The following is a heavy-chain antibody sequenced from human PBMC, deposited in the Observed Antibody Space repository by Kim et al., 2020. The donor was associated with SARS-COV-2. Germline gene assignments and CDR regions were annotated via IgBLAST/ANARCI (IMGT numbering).Heavy chain of an antibody. CDR2: INHSGST. J-gene: IGHJ6*02. CDR3: ARWGGSSWFKRFYYYGMDV. V-gene: IGHV4-34*01. CDR1: GGSFSGYY. Sequence: SETLSLTCAVYGGSFSGYYWSWIRQPPGKGLEWIGEINHSGSTNYNPSLKSRATISVDTSKNQFSLKLSSVTAADTAVYYCARWGGSSWFKRFYYYGMDVWGQGTTVTVSS. D-gene: IGHD6-13*01.